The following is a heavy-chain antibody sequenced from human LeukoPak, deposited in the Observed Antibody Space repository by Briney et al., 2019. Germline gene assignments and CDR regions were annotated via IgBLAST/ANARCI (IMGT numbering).Heavy chain of an antibody. D-gene: IGHD6-13*01. CDR3: AKRTSGSSWYSSDS. Sequence: GGSLRLSCAASGFTLSSFAMNWVRQAPGRGLEWVSTMSGDATSTYYADSVKGRFTISRDNSKTTLFLQMNSLRAEDTAVYYCAKRTSGSSWYSSDSWGQGTLVTVSS. CDR2: MSGDATST. V-gene: IGHV3-23*01. J-gene: IGHJ4*02. CDR1: GFTLSSFA.